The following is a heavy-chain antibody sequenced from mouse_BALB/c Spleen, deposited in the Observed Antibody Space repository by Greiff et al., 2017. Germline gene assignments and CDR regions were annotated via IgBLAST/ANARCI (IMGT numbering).Heavy chain of an antibody. CDR3: TRSGYGNDDAMDY. Sequence: VQLQQSGAELVKPGASVKLSCKASGYTFTSYYMYWVKQRPGQGLEWIGEINPSNGGTNFNEKFKSKATLTVDKSSSTAYMQLSSLTSEDSAVYYCTRSGYGNDDAMDYWGQGTSVTVSS. J-gene: IGHJ4*01. D-gene: IGHD2-10*02. CDR2: INPSNGGT. V-gene: IGHV1S81*02. CDR1: GYTFTSYY.